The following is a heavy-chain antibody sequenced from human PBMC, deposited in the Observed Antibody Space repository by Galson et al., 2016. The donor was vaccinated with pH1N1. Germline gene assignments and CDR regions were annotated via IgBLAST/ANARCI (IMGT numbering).Heavy chain of an antibody. Sequence: SVKVSCKASGGTFSSYAITWVRQAPGQGLEWTGRIIPIAGTAAYAPILQGRVTITADESTSTVYLELRSLRSADTAVYFCATHDFWSGRYFYYGMEVWGQGTTLTVSS. D-gene: IGHD3-3*01. CDR1: GGTFSSYA. V-gene: IGHV1-69*13. CDR2: IIPIAGTA. CDR3: ATHDFWSGRYFYYGMEV. J-gene: IGHJ6*02.